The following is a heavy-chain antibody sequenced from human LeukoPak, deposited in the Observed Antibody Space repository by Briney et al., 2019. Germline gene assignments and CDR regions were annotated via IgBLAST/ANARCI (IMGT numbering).Heavy chain of an antibody. CDR3: ARVLYYYGSGSWAGYYYYYMDV. V-gene: IGHV1-46*01. D-gene: IGHD3-10*01. J-gene: IGHJ6*03. CDR2: INPSGGST. CDR1: GYTFTSYY. Sequence: ASVKVSCKASGYTFTSYYMHWVRQAPGQGLEWMGIINPSGGSTSYAQKFQGRVTMTRDTSTSTVYMELSSLRSEDTAVYYCARVLYYYGSGSWAGYYYYYMDVWGKGTTVTISS.